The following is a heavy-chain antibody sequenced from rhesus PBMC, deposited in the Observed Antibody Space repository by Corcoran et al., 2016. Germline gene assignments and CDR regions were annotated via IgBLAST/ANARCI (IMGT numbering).Heavy chain of an antibody. Sequence: EVQLVESGGGLVQPGGSLRLSCTGSGFTFSSHYMYWIRQAPGKGRQWVSAINTGGGSTWYTDSVKGRFTISKENAKNTLYLQMDSLRAEDTAVYYCAKDMAHSLAAGLPDYWGQGVLVTVSS. CDR1: GFTFSSHY. J-gene: IGHJ4*01. CDR3: AKDMAHSLAAGLPDY. D-gene: IGHD6-13*01. V-gene: IGHV3-22*01. CDR2: INTGGGST.